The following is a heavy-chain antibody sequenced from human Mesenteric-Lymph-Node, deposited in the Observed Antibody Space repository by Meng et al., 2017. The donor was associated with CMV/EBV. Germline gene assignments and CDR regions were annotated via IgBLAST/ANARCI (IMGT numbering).Heavy chain of an antibody. Sequence: LTCTVSGGSISSNSYYWDWIRQPPGKGLEWIGSIYYSGGTYYNPSLKSRVTISVDTSKNQFSLKLNSVTAADTAIYYCARSAGGNDYWGQGTLVTVSS. D-gene: IGHD1-26*01. J-gene: IGHJ4*02. V-gene: IGHV4-39*01. CDR1: GGSISSNSYY. CDR2: IYYSGGT. CDR3: ARSAGGNDY.